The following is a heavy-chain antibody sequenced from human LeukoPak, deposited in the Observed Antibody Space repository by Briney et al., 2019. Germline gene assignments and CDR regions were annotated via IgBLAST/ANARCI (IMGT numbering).Heavy chain of an antibody. CDR1: GFSITSGYF. CDR2: ISSSSSYI. V-gene: IGHV3-21*01. CDR3: ARGASHPDYGYHTFYYMDV. D-gene: IGHD4-17*01. J-gene: IGHJ6*03. Sequence: RSSETLSLTCTVSGFSITSGYFWGWIRQPPGKGLEWVSSISSSSSYIYYADSVKGRFTISRDNAKNSLYLQMNSLRAEDTAVYYCARGASHPDYGYHTFYYMDVWGKGTTVTVSS.